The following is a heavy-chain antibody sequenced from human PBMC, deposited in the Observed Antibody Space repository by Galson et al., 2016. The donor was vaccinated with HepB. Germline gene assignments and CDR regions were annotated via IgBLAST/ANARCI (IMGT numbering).Heavy chain of an antibody. Sequence: SVKVSCKASGYTFTSYYMHWVRQAPGQGLEWMGIINPSGGSTSYAQKFQGRVTMTRDTSTSTVYMDLSSLRSEDTAVYYCAREYGDYGVYYYGMDVWGQGTTVTVSS. CDR1: GYTFTSYY. D-gene: IGHD4-17*01. V-gene: IGHV1-46*01. J-gene: IGHJ6*02. CDR2: INPSGGST. CDR3: AREYGDYGVYYYGMDV.